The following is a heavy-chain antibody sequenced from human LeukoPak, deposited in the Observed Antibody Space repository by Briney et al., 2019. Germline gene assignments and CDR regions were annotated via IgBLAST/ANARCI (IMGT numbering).Heavy chain of an antibody. V-gene: IGHV3-30-3*01. CDR3: ARDLTVTDYYYYGMDV. CDR1: GFTFSRYA. J-gene: IGHJ6*02. Sequence: GGSLRLSCATSGFTFSRYAMHWVRQAPGKGLEWVALISYDANIGSNKYYADSVKGRFTISRDNSKNTLYLQMNSLRAEDTAVYYCARDLTVTDYYYYGMDVWGQGTTVTVSS. CDR2: ISYDANIGSNK. D-gene: IGHD4-11*01.